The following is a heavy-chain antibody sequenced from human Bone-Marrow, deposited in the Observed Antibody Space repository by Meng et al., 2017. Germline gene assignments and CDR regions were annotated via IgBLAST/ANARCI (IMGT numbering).Heavy chain of an antibody. D-gene: IGHD2-21*02. V-gene: IGHV1-2*06. CDR3: ARDHTPYCGGDCYSDY. CDR2: IDPYSGAT. Sequence: ASVKVSCKPSGYNFPDYWLHWVRRAPGQGLEWMGRIDPYSGATNYAQKFQGRVTMTRDTSISTAYMELSRLISDDTAVYYCARDHTPYCGGDCYSDYWGQGTLVTVSS. CDR1: GYNFPDYW. J-gene: IGHJ4*02.